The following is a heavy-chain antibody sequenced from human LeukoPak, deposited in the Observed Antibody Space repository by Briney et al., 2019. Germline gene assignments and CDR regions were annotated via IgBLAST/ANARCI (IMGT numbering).Heavy chain of an antibody. V-gene: IGHV3-9*01. Sequence: PGGSLRLSCAASGFNLDIYAMHWARPPPEKGLEWVSGIAWNSGNIGFADTVKGRFTISRDNAENSLYLQMNSLTPEDTAFYFCAKDMNSYGSGSSYNPWGPFDSWGQGTLVTVSS. CDR2: IAWNSGNI. CDR3: AKDMNSYGSGSSYNPWGPFDS. J-gene: IGHJ4*02. CDR1: GFNLDIYA. D-gene: IGHD3-10*01.